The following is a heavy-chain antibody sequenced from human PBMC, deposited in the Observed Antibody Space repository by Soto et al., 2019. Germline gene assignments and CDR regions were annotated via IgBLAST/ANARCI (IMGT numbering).Heavy chain of an antibody. CDR3: AANGNPNLAYYYMDV. CDR1: GFTFTSSA. Sequence: QMQLVQSGPEVKKPGTSVKVSCKASGFTFTSSAMQWVRQARGQRLEWIGWIVVGSGNTNYAQKFQERVTIPRDMSTSTAYMELSSLRSEDTAVYYCAANGNPNLAYYYMDVWGKGTTVTVSS. J-gene: IGHJ6*03. CDR2: IVVGSGNT. D-gene: IGHD4-17*01. V-gene: IGHV1-58*02.